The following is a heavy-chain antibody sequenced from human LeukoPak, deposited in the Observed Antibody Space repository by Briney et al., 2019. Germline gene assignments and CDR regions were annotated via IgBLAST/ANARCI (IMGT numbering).Heavy chain of an antibody. Sequence: GGSLRLSCAASGFSFNDAWMSWVRQAPGKGLEWVGRIKSDTDGETTDYAAPVKGRFTISRDDSRNTLYLQMTTLKTEDTALYYCTTDPHSGYCSGVSCYLYDYWGQGTLVTVSS. CDR1: GFSFNDAW. CDR3: TTDPHSGYCSGVSCYLYDY. CDR2: IKSDTDGETT. D-gene: IGHD2-15*01. J-gene: IGHJ4*02. V-gene: IGHV3-15*01.